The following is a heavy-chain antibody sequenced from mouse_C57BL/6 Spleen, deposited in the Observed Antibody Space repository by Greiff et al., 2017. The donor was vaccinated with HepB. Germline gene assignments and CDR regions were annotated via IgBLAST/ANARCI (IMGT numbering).Heavy chain of an antibody. Sequence: QVQLQQPGAELVRPGTSVKLSCKASGYTFTSYWMHWVKQRPGQGLEWIGVIDPSDSYTNYNQKFKGKATLTVDTSSSTAYMQLSSLTSEDSAVYYCARDRTDSSGYVYWGKGTTLTVSS. V-gene: IGHV1-59*01. CDR3: ARDRTDSSGYVY. J-gene: IGHJ2*01. D-gene: IGHD3-2*02. CDR1: GYTFTSYW. CDR2: IDPSDSYT.